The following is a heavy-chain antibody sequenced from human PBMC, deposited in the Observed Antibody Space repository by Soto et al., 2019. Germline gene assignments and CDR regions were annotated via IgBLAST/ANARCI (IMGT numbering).Heavy chain of an antibody. J-gene: IGHJ4*02. D-gene: IGHD5-12*01. Sequence: EVQLVESGGALGQPGGSLRLSCTASGFTFSSYHMNWVRQAPGEGLEWVSHISSGGGTMSYADSVKGRFTISRDNAKNSLFLQMNSLRAEDTALEYCVREGVYDSFDYWGQGTLVTVSS. V-gene: IGHV3-48*03. CDR3: VREGVYDSFDY. CDR2: ISSGGGTM. CDR1: GFTFSSYH.